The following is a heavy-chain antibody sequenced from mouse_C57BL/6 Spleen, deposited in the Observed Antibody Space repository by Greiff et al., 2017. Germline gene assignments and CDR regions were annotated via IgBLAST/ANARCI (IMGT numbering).Heavy chain of an antibody. J-gene: IGHJ1*03. CDR1: GYTFTSYD. Sequence: QVQLLQSGPELVKPGASVKLSCKASGYTFTSYDLNWVKQRPGQGLEWIGWFYPRDGSTKYNEKFKGKATLTVDTSSSTAYMELHSLPSYDSAVYFCARSGYWYFDVWGTGTTVTVSS. D-gene: IGHD4-1*01. CDR3: ARSGYWYFDV. V-gene: IGHV1-85*01. CDR2: FYPRDGST.